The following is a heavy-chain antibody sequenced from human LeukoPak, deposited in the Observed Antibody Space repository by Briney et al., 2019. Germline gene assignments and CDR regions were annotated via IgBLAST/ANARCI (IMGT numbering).Heavy chain of an antibody. Sequence: PSETLSLTCAVYGGSFSGYYWSWIRQPPGKGLEWIGEINHSGSTNYNPSLKSRVTISADTSKNQFSLKLSSVTAADTAVYYCARGKQWLVRRFFDYWGQGTLVTVSS. D-gene: IGHD6-19*01. V-gene: IGHV4-34*01. CDR3: ARGKQWLVRRFFDY. J-gene: IGHJ4*02. CDR1: GGSFSGYY. CDR2: INHSGST.